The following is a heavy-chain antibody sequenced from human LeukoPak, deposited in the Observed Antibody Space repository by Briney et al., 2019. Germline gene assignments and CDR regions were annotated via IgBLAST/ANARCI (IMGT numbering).Heavy chain of an antibody. Sequence: GASVKVSCKASGYTFTGYYMHWVRQAPGQGLEWMGWINPNSGGTNYAQKFRGRVAMTRDTSISTAYMELSRLRSGDTAVYYCARDPGGLYYYDSSGYYSTWGQGTLVTVSS. CDR2: INPNSGGT. J-gene: IGHJ4*02. CDR1: GYTFTGYY. V-gene: IGHV1-2*02. D-gene: IGHD3-22*01. CDR3: ARDPGGLYYYDSSGYYST.